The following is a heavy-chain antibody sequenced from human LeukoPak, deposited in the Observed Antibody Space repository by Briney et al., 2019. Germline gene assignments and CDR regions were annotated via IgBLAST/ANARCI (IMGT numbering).Heavy chain of an antibody. CDR3: ASRDYDSRPGWFDP. CDR2: IIPILGIA. Sequence: GASVKVSCKASGYTFTGYYMHWVRQAPGQGLEWMGWIIPILGIANYAQKFQGRVTITADKSTSTAYMELSSLRSEDTAVYYCASRDYDSRPGWFDPWGQGTLVTVSS. V-gene: IGHV1-69*10. J-gene: IGHJ5*02. CDR1: GYTFTGYY. D-gene: IGHD3-3*01.